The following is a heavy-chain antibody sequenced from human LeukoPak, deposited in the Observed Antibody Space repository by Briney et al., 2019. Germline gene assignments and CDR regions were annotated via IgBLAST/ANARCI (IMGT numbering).Heavy chain of an antibody. CDR3: AREGDPYDFWSGYFEYNWFDP. CDR1: GGPFSSYA. CDR2: IIPIFGTA. D-gene: IGHD3-3*01. V-gene: IGHV1-69*05. J-gene: IGHJ5*02. Sequence: SVKVSCKASGGPFSSYAISCVRQAPGQGLKWMKGIIPIFGTANYAQKFQGIVTITTDESTSTAYMELSSLRSEDTAVYYCAREGDPYDFWSGYFEYNWFDPWGQGTLVTVSS.